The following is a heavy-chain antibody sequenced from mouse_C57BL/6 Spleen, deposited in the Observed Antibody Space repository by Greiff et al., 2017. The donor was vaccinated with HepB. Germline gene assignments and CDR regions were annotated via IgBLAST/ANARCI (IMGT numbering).Heavy chain of an antibody. CDR1: GYAFSSSW. V-gene: IGHV1-82*01. CDR2: IYPGDGDT. Sequence: QVQLQQSGPELVKPGASVKISCKASGYAFSSSWMNWVKQRPGKGLEWIGRIYPGDGDTNYNGKFKGKATLTADKSSSTAYMQLSSLTSEDSAVYFCARRNQYYFAYWGQGTTLTVSS. J-gene: IGHJ2*01. CDR3: ARRNQYYFAY.